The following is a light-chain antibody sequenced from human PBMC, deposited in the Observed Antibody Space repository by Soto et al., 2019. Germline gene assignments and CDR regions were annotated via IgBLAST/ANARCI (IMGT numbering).Light chain of an antibody. V-gene: IGLV2-14*01. CDR3: SSYTTSGV. J-gene: IGLJ1*01. CDR1: SSDVGGYDY. Sequence: QSALSHSPSASWSPGHSVTIACTGTSSDVGGYDYVSWYQQHPGKAPKLIIYEANNRPSGVSYRFSGSKSGNTASLTISGLQAEDEADYYCSSYTTSGVFGPGTKVTVL. CDR2: EAN.